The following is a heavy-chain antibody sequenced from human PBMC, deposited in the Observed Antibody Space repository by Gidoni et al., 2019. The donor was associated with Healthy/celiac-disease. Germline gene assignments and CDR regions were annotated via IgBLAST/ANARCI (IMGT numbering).Heavy chain of an antibody. D-gene: IGHD3-10*01. J-gene: IGHJ4*02. CDR2: ISGSGGST. Sequence: ASGFTFSSYAMSWVRQAPGKGLEWVSAISGSGGSTSCEDSVKCRFTISRDNSKNTLYLQMNSLRAEDTAVYYCAKDQGGKWFGDDFDYWGQGTLVTVSS. CDR1: GFTFSSYA. CDR3: AKDQGGKWFGDDFDY. V-gene: IGHV3-23*01.